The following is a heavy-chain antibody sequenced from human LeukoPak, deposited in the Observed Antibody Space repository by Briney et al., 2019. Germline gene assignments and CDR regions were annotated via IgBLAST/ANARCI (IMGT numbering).Heavy chain of an antibody. Sequence: PSETLSLTCTVSGCSISSSSYYWVWIRQPPGKGLVWIRSFYYSGSTYYNPSLKSRVTILVDTSKNQFSLKLSSLTAADTAVYYCARVMQQQLVPGYYMDVWGKGTTVTVSS. CDR3: ARVMQQQLVPGYYMDV. CDR2: FYYSGST. CDR1: GCSISSSSYY. J-gene: IGHJ6*03. D-gene: IGHD6-13*01. V-gene: IGHV4-39*07.